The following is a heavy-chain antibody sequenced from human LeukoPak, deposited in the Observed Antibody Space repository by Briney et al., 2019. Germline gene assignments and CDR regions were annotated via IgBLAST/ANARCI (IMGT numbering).Heavy chain of an antibody. CDR1: GLTFSSYA. J-gene: IGHJ4*02. D-gene: IGHD6-19*01. V-gene: IGHV3-30-3*01. Sequence: GGSLRLSCAASGLTFSSYAMHWVRQAPGKGLEWVAVISYDGSNKYYADSVKGRFTISRDDSKNTLYLQMNSLRAEDTAVYYCARDQQAVAGTGFDYWGQGTLVTVSS. CDR3: ARDQQAVAGTGFDY. CDR2: ISYDGSNK.